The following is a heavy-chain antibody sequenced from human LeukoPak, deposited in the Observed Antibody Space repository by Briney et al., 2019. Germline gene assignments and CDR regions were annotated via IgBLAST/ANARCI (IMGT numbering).Heavy chain of an antibody. Sequence: PGGSLRLSCAASGFTFTSYAMSWVRQAPGKGLEWVSAISGSSGSTYYADSVKGRFTISRDNSKNTLYLQMNSLRAEDTAVYYCAKDLDSAMVSSGDYWGQGTLVTVSS. CDR3: AKDLDSAMVSSGDY. CDR1: GFTFTSYA. J-gene: IGHJ4*02. V-gene: IGHV3-23*01. CDR2: ISGSSGST. D-gene: IGHD5-18*01.